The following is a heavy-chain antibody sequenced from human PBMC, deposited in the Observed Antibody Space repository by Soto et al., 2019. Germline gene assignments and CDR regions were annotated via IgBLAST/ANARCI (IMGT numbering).Heavy chain of an antibody. Sequence: QVQLVESGGGVVQPGRSLRLSCAASGFIFNNNAMHWVRQAPGKGLEWVAVILYDGSNKYYADSVKGRFTISRDNSKNTLYLEMNSLRAEDTAVYYCAKDGSRGWSNFDNWGQGTLVTVSS. J-gene: IGHJ4*02. CDR3: AKDGSRGWSNFDN. D-gene: IGHD6-19*01. CDR1: GFIFNNNA. CDR2: ILYDGSNK. V-gene: IGHV3-30*18.